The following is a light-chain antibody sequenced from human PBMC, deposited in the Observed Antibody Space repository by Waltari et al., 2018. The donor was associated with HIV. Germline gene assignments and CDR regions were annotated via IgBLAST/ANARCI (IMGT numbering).Light chain of an antibody. CDR2: DAS. CDR3: HQYGSFFT. V-gene: IGKV3-20*01. CDR1: QSVSSNY. Sequence: EIVLTQSPGTLSLSPGERATLSYTASQSVSSNYIAWYQQKPGQAPRLLIYDASSRATGIPDRFSGSGSGTDFTLAISRLEPEDFAVYYCHQYGSFFTFGQGTKLEIK. J-gene: IGKJ2*01.